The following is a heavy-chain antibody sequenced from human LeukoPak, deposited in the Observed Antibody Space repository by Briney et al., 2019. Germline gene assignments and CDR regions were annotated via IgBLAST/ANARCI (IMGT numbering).Heavy chain of an antibody. Sequence: SETLSLTCAVYGGSFNTFYWSWIRQPPGKGLERIGQINRYGSANYNPSLKSRVAISLDTPKNQFSLKVTSVTAADTAVYYCARDSPYSPHDSWGQGTLVTVSS. V-gene: IGHV4-34*01. CDR3: ARDSPYSPHDS. CDR1: GGSFNTFY. CDR2: INRYGSA. D-gene: IGHD4-11*01. J-gene: IGHJ4*02.